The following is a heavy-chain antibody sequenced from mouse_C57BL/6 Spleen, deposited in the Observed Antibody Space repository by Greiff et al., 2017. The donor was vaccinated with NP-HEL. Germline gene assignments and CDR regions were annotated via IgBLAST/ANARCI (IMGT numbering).Heavy chain of an antibody. CDR2: IRSKSNNYAT. J-gene: IGHJ2*01. Sequence: EVQLVESGGGLVQPKGSLKLSCAASGFSFNTYAMNWVRQAPGKGLEWVARIRSKSNNYATYYADSVKDRLTISRDDSESMLYLQMNNLKTEDTAMYYCVRQTRGYFDYWGQGTTLTVSS. CDR3: VRQTRGYFDY. CDR1: GFSFNTYA. V-gene: IGHV10-1*01.